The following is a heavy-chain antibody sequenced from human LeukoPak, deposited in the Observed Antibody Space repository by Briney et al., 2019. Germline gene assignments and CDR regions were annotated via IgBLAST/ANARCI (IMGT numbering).Heavy chain of an antibody. CDR2: IRTKAYGGTT. D-gene: IGHD3-10*01. CDR1: GFTFGDYA. V-gene: IGHV3-49*03. Sequence: PGGSLRLSCTASGFTFGDYAMSWFRQAPGKGLEWVSFIRTKAYGGTTEYAASVKGRFTISRDDSKGIAYLQMNSLKTEDTAVYYCTRDRDANSGSGSYAWFYYGMDVWGQGTTVTVSS. CDR3: TRDRDANSGSGSYAWFYYGMDV. J-gene: IGHJ6*02.